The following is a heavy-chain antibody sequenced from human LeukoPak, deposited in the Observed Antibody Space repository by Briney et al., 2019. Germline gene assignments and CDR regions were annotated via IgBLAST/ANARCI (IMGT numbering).Heavy chain of an antibody. CDR3: ARDTAAAGTGYFDY. CDR1: GFTFSSYS. V-gene: IGHV3-21*01. CDR2: ISSSSSYI. D-gene: IGHD6-13*01. J-gene: IGHJ4*02. Sequence: GGSLRLSCAASGFTFSSYSMNWVRQAPGKGLEWVSSISSSSSYIYYADSVKGRFTISRDNAENSLYLQMNSLRAEDTAVYYCARDTAAAGTGYFDYWGQGTLVTVSS.